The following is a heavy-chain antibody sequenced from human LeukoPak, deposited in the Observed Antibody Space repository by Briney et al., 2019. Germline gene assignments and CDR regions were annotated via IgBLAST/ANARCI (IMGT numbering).Heavy chain of an antibody. D-gene: IGHD3-22*01. Sequence: GGSLRLSCAASGFTFSSYSMNWVRQAPGKGLEWVSSISSSSSYIYYADSVKGRSTISRDNAKNSLYLQMNSLRAEDTAVYYCARGPIDYYYDSSGYDYWGQGTLVTVSS. V-gene: IGHV3-21*01. CDR2: ISSSSSYI. J-gene: IGHJ4*02. CDR3: ARGPIDYYYDSSGYDY. CDR1: GFTFSSYS.